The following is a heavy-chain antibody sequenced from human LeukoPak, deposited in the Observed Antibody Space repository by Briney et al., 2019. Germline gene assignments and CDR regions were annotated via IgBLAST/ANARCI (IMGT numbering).Heavy chain of an antibody. CDR3: ARAGYCSSTSCYLALDY. D-gene: IGHD2-2*01. Sequence: GGSLRLSCAASGFAVSSNYMSWVRQAPGKGLEWVSVIYSGGSTHYADSVKGRFTISRDNSKNTLYLQMNSLRAEDTAVYYCARAGYCSSTSCYLALDYWGQGTLVTVSS. CDR2: IYSGGST. J-gene: IGHJ4*02. V-gene: IGHV3-53*01. CDR1: GFAVSSNY.